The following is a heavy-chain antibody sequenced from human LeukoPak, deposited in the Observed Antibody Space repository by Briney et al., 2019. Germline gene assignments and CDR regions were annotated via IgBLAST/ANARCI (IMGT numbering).Heavy chain of an antibody. CDR2: ISYDGSNK. J-gene: IGHJ5*02. Sequence: PGGSLRLSCGASGFTFSSYAMHWVRQAPGKGLEWVAVISYDGSNKYYADSVKGRFTISRDNSKNTLYLQMNSLRAEDTAVYYCARGPPFDPWGQGTLVTVSS. V-gene: IGHV3-30*04. CDR1: GFTFSSYA. CDR3: ARGPPFDP.